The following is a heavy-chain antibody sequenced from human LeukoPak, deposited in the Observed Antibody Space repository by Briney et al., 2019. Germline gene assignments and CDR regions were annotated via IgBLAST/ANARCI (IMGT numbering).Heavy chain of an antibody. CDR1: GYTFTGYY. CDR2: INPNSGDT. V-gene: IGHV1-2*02. D-gene: IGHD3-16*01. Sequence: ASVKVSCKASGYTFTGYYMHWVRQAPGQGLEWMGWINPNSGDTNYAQKFQGRVTMTRDTSISTAYMELSRLRSDDTAVYYCARMDDNGAYYLDYWGQGTLVTVSS. CDR3: ARMDDNGAYYLDY. J-gene: IGHJ4*02.